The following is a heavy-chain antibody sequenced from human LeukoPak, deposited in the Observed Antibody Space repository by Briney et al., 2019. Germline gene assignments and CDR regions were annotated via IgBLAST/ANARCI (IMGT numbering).Heavy chain of an antibody. CDR1: GYTFTSYY. CDR3: ARVDPTVVYDY. Sequence: GASVTVSCKASGYTFTSYYMHWVRQAPGQGLGWMGIINLSGGSTNYAQKFQGRVTMTRDMSTSTVYMELSSLRSEDTAVYYCARVDPTVVYDYWGQGTLVTVSS. CDR2: INLSGGST. J-gene: IGHJ4*02. D-gene: IGHD4-23*01. V-gene: IGHV1-46*01.